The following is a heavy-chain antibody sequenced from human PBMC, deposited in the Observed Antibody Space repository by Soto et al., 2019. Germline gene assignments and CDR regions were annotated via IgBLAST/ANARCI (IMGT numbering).Heavy chain of an antibody. CDR3: ARAWGYDGGPYEDYYMDV. V-gene: IGHV3-33*01. CDR2: IWYDGSNK. CDR1: GFTFSSYG. D-gene: IGHD5-12*01. Sequence: GGSLRLSCAASGFTFSSYGMHWVRQAPGKGLEWVAVIWYDGSNKYYADSVKGRFTISRDNSKNTLYLQMNSLRAEDTAVYYCARAWGYDGGPYEDYYMDVWGKGTTVTVSS. J-gene: IGHJ6*03.